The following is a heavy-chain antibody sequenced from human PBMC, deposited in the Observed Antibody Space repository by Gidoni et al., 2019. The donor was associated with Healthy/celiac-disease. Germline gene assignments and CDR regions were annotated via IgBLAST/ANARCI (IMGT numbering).Heavy chain of an antibody. CDR2: TTPLCGTA. CDR1: GGTCSSYA. Sequence: QVQLVQSGAEGKKPGSSVKVCCKASGGTCSSYAISWGRQAPGQGLEWLGGTTPLCGTANCAEKCQGRVTITADKSTSTAYMELGSLRSEDTAVYYCARGREEAVPASMPASDLYYYYMDVWGKGTTVTVSS. D-gene: IGHD2-2*01. CDR3: ARGREEAVPASMPASDLYYYYMDV. J-gene: IGHJ6*03. V-gene: IGHV1-69*06.